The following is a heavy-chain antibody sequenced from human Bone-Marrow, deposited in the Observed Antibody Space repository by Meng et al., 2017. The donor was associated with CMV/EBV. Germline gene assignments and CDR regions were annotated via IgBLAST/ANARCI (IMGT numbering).Heavy chain of an antibody. V-gene: IGHV4-59*08. CDR3: ARPVIYDFWSGYPDGMDV. J-gene: IGHJ6*02. CDR1: GGSISSYY. D-gene: IGHD3-3*01. CDR2: IYYSGST. Sequence: SEPLSLTCTVSGGSISSYYWSWIRQPPGKGLEWIGYIYYSGSTNYNPSLKSRVTISVDTSKNQFSLKLSSVTAADTAVYYCARPVIYDFWSGYPDGMDVWGQGTTVTVSS.